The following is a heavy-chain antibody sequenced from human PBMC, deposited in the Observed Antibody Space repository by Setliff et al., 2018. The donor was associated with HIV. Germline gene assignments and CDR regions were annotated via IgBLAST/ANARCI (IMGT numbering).Heavy chain of an antibody. D-gene: IGHD3-16*01. CDR3: SRGSYYMDV. CDR2: IHSSGST. Sequence: SLTCRVSSGSVSGYYWGWIRQPPGKKLEWIGYIHSSGSTIHSASLKSRVSISVDTSKNQVSLRLSSVTAADTAVYHCSRGSYYMDVWGKGTTVTVSS. CDR1: SGSVSGYY. J-gene: IGHJ6*03. V-gene: IGHV4-59*08.